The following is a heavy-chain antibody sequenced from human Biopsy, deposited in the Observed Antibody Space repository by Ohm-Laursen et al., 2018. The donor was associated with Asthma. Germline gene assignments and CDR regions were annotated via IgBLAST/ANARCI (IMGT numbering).Heavy chain of an antibody. CDR2: LIPVLGTP. CDR3: ARGYSGSDRIVYYYSGLEV. CDR1: GGTFSSNS. D-gene: IGHD5-12*01. J-gene: IGHJ6*02. Sequence: GSSVKVSYKASGGTFSSNSISWVRQAPGQGLEWMGGLIPVLGTPDHAQMFEGRVTITADESTSTAYMELSSLSSEDTAVYYCARGYSGSDRIVYYYSGLEVWGQGTTVTVSS. V-gene: IGHV1-69*01.